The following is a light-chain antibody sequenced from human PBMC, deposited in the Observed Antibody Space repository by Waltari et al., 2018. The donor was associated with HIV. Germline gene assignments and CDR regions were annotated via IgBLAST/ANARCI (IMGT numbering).Light chain of an antibody. Sequence: QSVLTQPPSASGTPGQRVTISCSGSSSNIGSNTVNWYQQLPATAPKPLIDSTQQRPSGVPDRFSGSTSGTPASLAISGRQSEDEAYYYCTAWDDGLSDPVFGGGTKLTVL. CDR1: SSNIGSNT. J-gene: IGLJ3*02. CDR3: TAWDDGLSDPV. V-gene: IGLV1-44*01. CDR2: STQ.